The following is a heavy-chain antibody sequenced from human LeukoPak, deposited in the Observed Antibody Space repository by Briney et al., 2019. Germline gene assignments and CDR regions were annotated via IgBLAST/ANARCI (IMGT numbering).Heavy chain of an antibody. Sequence: GGSLRLSCAASGFTFSSYVMHWVRQAPGKGLEWVAVIWYDGSNKYYADSVKGRFTISRDNSKNTLYLQMNSLRAEDTAVYYCAKDSSWYSVYYMDVWGKGTTVTVSS. J-gene: IGHJ6*03. CDR3: AKDSSWYSVYYMDV. CDR2: IWYDGSNK. CDR1: GFTFSSYV. D-gene: IGHD6-13*01. V-gene: IGHV3-33*06.